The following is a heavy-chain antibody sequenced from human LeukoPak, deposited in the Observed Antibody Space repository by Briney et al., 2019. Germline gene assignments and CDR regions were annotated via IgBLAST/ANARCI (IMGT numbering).Heavy chain of an antibody. CDR2: INPNSGGT. V-gene: IGHV1-2*06. J-gene: IGHJ5*02. CDR1: GYTFTGYY. CDR3: ARVSRKQYCSGGSCYLNWFDP. D-gene: IGHD2-15*01. Sequence: ASVKVSCKASGYTFTGYYMHWVRQAPGQGLEWMGRINPNSGGTNYAQKFHGGVTMTRDTSISTAYMELSRLRSDDTAVYYCARVSRKQYCSGGSCYLNWFDPWGQGTLVTVSS.